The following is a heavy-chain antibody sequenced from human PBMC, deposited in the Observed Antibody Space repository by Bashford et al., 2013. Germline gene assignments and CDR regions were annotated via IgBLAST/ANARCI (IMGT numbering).Heavy chain of an antibody. Sequence: PSVKVSCKASGYTFTGYFMHWVRQAPGQGPEWMGWXNPNSGGTKYAQKFQDRITMTRDTSISTLYMEVSNLRSDDTAVYYCTKDLDGSNGFLPYGMHVWGRGTTVTVSS. V-gene: IGHV1-2*02. CDR1: GYTFTGYF. J-gene: IGHJ6*02. D-gene: IGHD3-22*01. CDR3: TKDLDGSNGFLPYGMHV. CDR2: XNPNSGGT.